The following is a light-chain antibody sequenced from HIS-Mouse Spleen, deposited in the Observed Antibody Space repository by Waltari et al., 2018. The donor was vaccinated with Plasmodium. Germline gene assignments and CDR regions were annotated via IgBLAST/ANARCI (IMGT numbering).Light chain of an antibody. CDR2: AAS. CDR1: PGIRND. J-gene: IGKJ2*01. V-gene: IGKV1-6*01. Sequence: AIQMTQSPSSLSASVGDRITITCRASPGIRNDLGWYQQKPGKAPKLMISAASRLQSGVPSRFSGSGSGTDFTLTISSLQPEDFATYYCLQDYNYPYTFGQGTKLEIK. CDR3: LQDYNYPYT.